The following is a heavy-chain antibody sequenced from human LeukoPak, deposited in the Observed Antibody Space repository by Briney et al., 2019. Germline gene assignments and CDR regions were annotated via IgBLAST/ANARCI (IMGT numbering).Heavy chain of an antibody. D-gene: IGHD6-25*01. CDR3: AKGLSSSGSWLGFDY. V-gene: IGHV3-48*03. Sequence: GGSLRLSCAASGFTFSSYEMNWVRQAPGKGLEWVSYISSSGSTIYYADSVKGRFTISRDNAKNSLYLQMNSLRAEDTAVYYCAKGLSSSGSWLGFDYWGQGTLVTVSS. CDR1: GFTFSSYE. CDR2: ISSSGSTI. J-gene: IGHJ4*02.